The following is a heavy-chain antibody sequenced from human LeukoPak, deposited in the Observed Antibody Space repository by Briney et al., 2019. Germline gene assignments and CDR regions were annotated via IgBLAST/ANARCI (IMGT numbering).Heavy chain of an antibody. J-gene: IGHJ5*02. D-gene: IGHD5-12*01. CDR3: ARGYSGYDLFLNWFDP. CDR2: ISAYNGNT. V-gene: IGHV1-18*01. CDR1: GYTFTSYG. Sequence: GASVTVSCTASGYTFTSYGISWVRQAPGQGLEWMGWISAYNGNTNYAQKLQGRVTMTTDTSTSTAYMELSSLRSEDTAVYYCARGYSGYDLFLNWFDPWGQGTLVTVSS.